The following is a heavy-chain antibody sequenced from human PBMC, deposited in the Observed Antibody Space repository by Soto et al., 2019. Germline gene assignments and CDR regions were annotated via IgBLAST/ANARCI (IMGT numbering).Heavy chain of an antibody. CDR1: GYTFTSYG. D-gene: IGHD3-3*01. Sequence: QVQLVQSGAEVNKPGASVKVSCKASGYTFTSYGISWVRQAPGQGLEWMGWITAYNGNTNDAQKLQGRVTMTTDTSTSTAYMELRSLRSDDTALYYCARDPGAYDFWSGSNQYYYYMDVWGKGTTVTVSS. CDR2: ITAYNGNT. CDR3: ARDPGAYDFWSGSNQYYYYMDV. V-gene: IGHV1-18*01. J-gene: IGHJ6*03.